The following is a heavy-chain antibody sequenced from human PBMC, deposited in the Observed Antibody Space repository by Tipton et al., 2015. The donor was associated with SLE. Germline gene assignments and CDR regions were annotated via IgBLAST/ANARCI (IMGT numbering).Heavy chain of an antibody. Sequence: QSGPEVKKPGASVKGSCKASGYTFTSYDINWVRQATGQGLEWMGWMNPNSGNTGYAQKFQGRVTMTRNTSISTAYMELSSLRSEDTAVYYCARVFYYGSGSYQYYFDYWGQGTLVTVSS. D-gene: IGHD3-10*01. V-gene: IGHV1-8*01. CDR1: GYTFTSYD. CDR3: ARVFYYGSGSYQYYFDY. CDR2: MNPNSGNT. J-gene: IGHJ4*02.